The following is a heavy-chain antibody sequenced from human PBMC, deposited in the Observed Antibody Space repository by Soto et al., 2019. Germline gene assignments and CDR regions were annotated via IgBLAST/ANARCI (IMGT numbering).Heavy chain of an antibody. CDR2: IIGDGGRA. CDR3: AKRQDPYHFDY. V-gene: IGHV3-23*01. CDR1: GFTFSSNA. J-gene: IGHJ4*02. Sequence: SLRLSCAASGFTFSSNAMSWVRRAPGKGLEWVSAIIGDGGRAFYADSVNGRFTISRDNSKNTLYLQMNSLRAEDTAVYYCAKRQDPYHFDYWGQGTLVTVSS.